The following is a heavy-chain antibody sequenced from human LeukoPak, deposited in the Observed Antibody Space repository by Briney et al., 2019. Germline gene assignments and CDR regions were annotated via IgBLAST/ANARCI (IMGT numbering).Heavy chain of an antibody. CDR1: GYTFNTYG. Sequence: ASVTVSCKASGYTFNTYGITWVRQAPGHGLEWMGWISSYNGNTSYAAKVQGRITMTKDTSASTAYLELRSLRSDDTAVYYCARIACSSSSCTYSGRRRMRGGSLDPWGQGTLVTVSS. V-gene: IGHV1-18*01. CDR2: ISSYNGNT. D-gene: IGHD2-2*01. J-gene: IGHJ5*02. CDR3: ARIACSSSSCTYSGRRRMRGGSLDP.